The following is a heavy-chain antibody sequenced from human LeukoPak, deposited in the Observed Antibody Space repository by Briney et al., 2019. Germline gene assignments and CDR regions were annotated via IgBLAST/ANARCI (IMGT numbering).Heavy chain of an antibody. Sequence: SETLSLTCTVSGGSISSGSYYWSWIRQPAGKGLEWIGRIYTSGSTNYNPSLKSRVTISVDTSKNQFSLKLSSVTAADTAVYYCARGRLPEAWGKGTTVTVSS. J-gene: IGHJ6*04. CDR3: ARGRLPEA. CDR1: GGSISSGSYY. V-gene: IGHV4-61*02. CDR2: IYTSGST. D-gene: IGHD1-14*01.